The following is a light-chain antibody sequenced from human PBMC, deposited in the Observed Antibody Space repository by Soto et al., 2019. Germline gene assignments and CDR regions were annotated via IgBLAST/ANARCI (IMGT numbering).Light chain of an antibody. CDR1: QSISTY. CDR3: QQYGSSPPPST. CDR2: AAS. J-gene: IGKJ5*01. V-gene: IGKV1-39*01. Sequence: IQMSDAPSSISAFLGDRVTITCRVSQSISTYLNWYQQKPGKAPKLLIYAASTLQSGASGFSGSGSGTDFTLTISRREPEDFAVYYCQQYGSSPPPSTFGQGTRLEIK.